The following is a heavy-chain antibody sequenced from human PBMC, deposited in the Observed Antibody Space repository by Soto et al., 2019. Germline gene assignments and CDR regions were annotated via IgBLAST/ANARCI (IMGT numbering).Heavy chain of an antibody. V-gene: IGHV1-18*04. CDR1: GYTFTSYG. Sequence: ASVKVSCKASGYTFTSYGISWVRQAPGQGLEWMGWISAYNDNTNYAQKLQGRVTMTTDTSTSTAYMELRSLRSDDTAVYYCARDEDAAMPHFFDYWGQGTPVTVSS. D-gene: IGHD5-18*01. J-gene: IGHJ4*02. CDR3: ARDEDAAMPHFFDY. CDR2: ISAYNDNT.